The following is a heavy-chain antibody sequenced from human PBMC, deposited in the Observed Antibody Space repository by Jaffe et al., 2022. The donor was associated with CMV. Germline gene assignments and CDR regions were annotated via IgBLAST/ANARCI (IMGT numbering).Heavy chain of an antibody. CDR3: ARDDGGLRRLDNNYFDY. V-gene: IGHV3-33*01. J-gene: IGHJ4*02. D-gene: IGHD5-12*01. CDR1: GFTFSSYG. Sequence: QVQLVESGGGVVQPGRSLRLSCAASGFTFSSYGMHWVRQAPGKGLEWVAVIWYDGSNKYYADSVKGRFTISRDNSKNTLYLQMNSLRAEDTAVYYCARDDGGLRRLDNNYFDYWGQGTLVTVSS. CDR2: IWYDGSNK.